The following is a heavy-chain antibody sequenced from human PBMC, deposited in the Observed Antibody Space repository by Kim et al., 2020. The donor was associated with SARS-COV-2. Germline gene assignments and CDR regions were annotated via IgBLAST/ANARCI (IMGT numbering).Heavy chain of an antibody. Sequence: GGSLRLSCAASGFTFSNAWMSWVRQAPGKGLEWVGRIKSKTDGGTTDYAAPVKGRFTISRDDSKNTLYLQMNSLKTEDTAVYYCTTEGPIVVVVAATRGGYWGQGTLVTVSS. J-gene: IGHJ4*02. CDR2: IKSKTDGGTT. V-gene: IGHV3-15*01. CDR1: GFTFSNAW. D-gene: IGHD2-15*01. CDR3: TTEGPIVVVVAATRGGY.